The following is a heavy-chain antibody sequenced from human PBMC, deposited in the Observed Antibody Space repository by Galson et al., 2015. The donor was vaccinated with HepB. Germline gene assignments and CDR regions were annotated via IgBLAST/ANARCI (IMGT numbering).Heavy chain of an antibody. J-gene: IGHJ6*02. V-gene: IGHV3-23*01. CDR2: ITGSGGST. CDR3: AKERVASPDPYYYAMDV. D-gene: IGHD1-14*01. CDR1: GFTFKNYA. Sequence: SLRLSCAVSGFTFKNYAMNWVRQAPGKGLEWVSVITGSGGSTHYADSVKGRFTISRDNFKNTVFLQMNSLRAEDTALYYCAKERVASPDPYYYAMDVWGQGTAVTVS.